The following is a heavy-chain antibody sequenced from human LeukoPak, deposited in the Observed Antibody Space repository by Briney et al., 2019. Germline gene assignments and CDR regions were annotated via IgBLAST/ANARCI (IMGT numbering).Heavy chain of an antibody. CDR1: GGSSSSTSYY. J-gene: IGHJ6*03. CDR3: ARQNGGGSGWNYYYYYMDV. D-gene: IGHD6-19*01. V-gene: IGHV4-39*01. Sequence: SETLSLTCTVSGGSSSSTSYYWGWIRQTPGKGLEWIGSIYYSGSSYHNPSLKSRVTISVDTSKNQFSLKLSSVTAADTAVYYCARQNGGGSGWNYYYYYMDVWGKGTTVTISS. CDR2: IYYSGSS.